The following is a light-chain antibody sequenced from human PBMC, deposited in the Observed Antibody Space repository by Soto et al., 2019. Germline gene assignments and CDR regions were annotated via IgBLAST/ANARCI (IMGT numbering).Light chain of an antibody. J-gene: IGLJ1*01. CDR3: SSYPGSNNRV. CDR2: EVS. Sequence: QSALTQPPSASGSPGQSVTISCTGTSSDVGGYNYVSWYQQHPGKAPKLMIYEVSKRPSGVPDRFSGSKSGNTASLTVSALHSQDEAYYYCSSYPGSNNRVFPTGTKLTVL. V-gene: IGLV2-8*01. CDR1: SSDVGGYNY.